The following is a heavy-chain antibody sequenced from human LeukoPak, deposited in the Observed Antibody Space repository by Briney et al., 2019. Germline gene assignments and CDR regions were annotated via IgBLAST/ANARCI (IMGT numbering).Heavy chain of an antibody. CDR3: ASNYDFWSGYYSGY. V-gene: IGHV4-59*01. CDR2: IYYSGST. CDR1: GGSISSYY. Sequence: PSETLSLTCTVSGGSISSYYWSWIRQPPGKGLEWIGYIYYSGSTNYNPSLNSRVTISVDTSKNQFSLKLSSVTAADTAVYYCASNYDFWSGYYSGYWGQGTLVTVSS. D-gene: IGHD3-3*01. J-gene: IGHJ4*02.